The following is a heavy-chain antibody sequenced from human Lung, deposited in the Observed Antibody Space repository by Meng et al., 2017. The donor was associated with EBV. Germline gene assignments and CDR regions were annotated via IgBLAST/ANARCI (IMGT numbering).Heavy chain of an antibody. CDR3: ARDRHGDYVFDY. D-gene: IGHD4-17*01. V-gene: IGHV3-21*02. CDR2: ITGVSSYI. CDR1: GFTFNHYN. Sequence: EVQLVESGGGLVKAGGSLILSCAASGFTFNHYNMHWVRQATGKGLECVSSITGVSSYIYYAESVKGLFTISRDNAKNSLFLQMNSLGAEDTAVYYCARDRHGDYVFDYWGQGILVTVAS. J-gene: IGHJ4*02.